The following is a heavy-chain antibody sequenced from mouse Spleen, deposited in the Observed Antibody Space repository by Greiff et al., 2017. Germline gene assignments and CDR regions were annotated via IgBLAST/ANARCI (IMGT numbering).Heavy chain of an antibody. CDR1: GFTFSSYA. D-gene: IGHD1-2*01. CDR3: AIITTATGAMDY. V-gene: IGHV5-9-1*01. Sequence: EVKLMESGGGLVKPGGSLKLSCAASGFTFSSYAMSWVRQTPEKRLEWVATISSGGSYTYYPDSVKGRFTISRDNAKNTLYLQMSSLRSEDTAMYYCAIITTATGAMDYWGQGTSVTVSS. J-gene: IGHJ4*01. CDR2: ISSGGSYT.